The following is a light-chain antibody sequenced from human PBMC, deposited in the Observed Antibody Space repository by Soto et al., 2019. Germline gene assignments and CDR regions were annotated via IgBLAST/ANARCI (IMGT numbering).Light chain of an antibody. CDR1: SSDVGAYNW. CDR2: DVS. CDR3: SLYAGGDDVI. V-gene: IGLV2-8*01. J-gene: IGLJ2*01. Sequence: QSVLTQPPSASGSPGQSVAISCTGTSSDVGAYNWVSWYLQHPGKAPQLLIYDVSTRPSGVSNRFSGSKSGNTASLTISGLQAEDEAHYYCSLYAGGDDVIFGGGTTLTVL.